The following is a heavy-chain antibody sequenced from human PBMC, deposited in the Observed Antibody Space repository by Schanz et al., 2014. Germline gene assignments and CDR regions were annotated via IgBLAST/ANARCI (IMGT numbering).Heavy chain of an antibody. CDR1: GFGFSSYS. CDR2: IGTSGGT. D-gene: IGHD3-10*01. J-gene: IGHJ4*02. V-gene: IGHV3-23*04. CDR3: AKYRGYYRVSGSYRELEY. Sequence: VQLVESGGGLIQPGGSLRLSCAASGFGFSSYSMNWVRQAPGKGLEWVSTIGTSGGTNYAESVKGRFTISRDNSKNTLYLQMNSLRAEDTAVYYCAKYRGYYRVSGSYRELEYWGQGTLVTVSS.